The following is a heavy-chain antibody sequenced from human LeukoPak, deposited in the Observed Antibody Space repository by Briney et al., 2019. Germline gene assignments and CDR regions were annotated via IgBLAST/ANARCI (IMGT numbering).Heavy chain of an antibody. V-gene: IGHV3-21*01. CDR3: ARAPRPGYSSETDY. CDR1: GFTFSSYS. Sequence: PGGSLRLSCAASGFTFSSYSMNWVRQAPGKGLEWVSSISSSSSYIYYADSVKGRFTISRDNAKNSLYLQMNSLRAEDTAVYYCARAPRPGYSSETDYWGQGTLVTVSS. J-gene: IGHJ4*02. CDR2: ISSSSSYI. D-gene: IGHD6-19*01.